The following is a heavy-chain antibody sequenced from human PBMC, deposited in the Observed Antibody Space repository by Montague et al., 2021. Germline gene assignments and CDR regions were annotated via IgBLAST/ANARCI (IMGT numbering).Heavy chain of an antibody. V-gene: IGHV4-34*01. CDR2: IHYRGSTYYDPTT. CDR1: GGSINAYY. D-gene: IGHD3-10*01. J-gene: IGHJ6*02. Sequence: SETLSLTCAVYGGSINAYYWSWIRQSPGKGLEWIGEIHYRGSTYYDPTTDYNPSLQSRVTIAEDAPKNQFSPRPRSVTAADTAFYYCAGHSVGFDSYYNGLDVWGRGTPVIVSS. CDR3: AGHSVGFDSYYNGLDV.